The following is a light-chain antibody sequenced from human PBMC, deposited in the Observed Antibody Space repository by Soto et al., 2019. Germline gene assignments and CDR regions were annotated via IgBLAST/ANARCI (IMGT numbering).Light chain of an antibody. J-gene: IGLJ2*01. CDR3: CSYAVGSTLL. CDR1: SSDVGSYNL. Sequence: QSALTQPASVSGSPGQSITISCTGTSSDVGSYNLVSWYQQQPGKAPKLMIYQVSQRPSGVSNRFSGSKSGNTASLTISGLQAEDEADYYCCSYAVGSTLLFGGGTKVTVL. V-gene: IGLV2-23*02. CDR2: QVS.